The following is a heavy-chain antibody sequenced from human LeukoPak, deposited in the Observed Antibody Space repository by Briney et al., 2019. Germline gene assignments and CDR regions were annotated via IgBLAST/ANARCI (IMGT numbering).Heavy chain of an antibody. CDR3: ARGWGTRGLYCSSTSCYVFDY. D-gene: IGHD2-2*01. J-gene: IGHJ4*02. CDR2: MNPNSGNT. CDR1: GYTFTSYD. V-gene: IGHV1-8*03. Sequence: ASVKVSCKASGYTFTSYDINWVRQATGQGLEWMGWMNPNSGNTGYAQKFQGRVTITRNTSISTAYMELSSLRSEDTAVYYCARGWGTRGLYCSSTSCYVFDYWGQGTLVTVSS.